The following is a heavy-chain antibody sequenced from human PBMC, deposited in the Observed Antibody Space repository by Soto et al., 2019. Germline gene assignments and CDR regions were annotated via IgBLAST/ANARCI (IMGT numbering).Heavy chain of an antibody. CDR3: ARDQDCSSTSCYDAFDI. CDR2: IIPIFGTA. J-gene: IGHJ3*02. Sequence: APVKVSCKASGGTFSSYAISWVRQAPGQGLEWMGGIIPIFGTANYAQKFQGRVTITADESTSTAYMELSSLRSEDTAVYYCARDQDCSSTSCYDAFDIWGQGTMVTVSS. CDR1: GGTFSSYA. D-gene: IGHD2-2*01. V-gene: IGHV1-69*13.